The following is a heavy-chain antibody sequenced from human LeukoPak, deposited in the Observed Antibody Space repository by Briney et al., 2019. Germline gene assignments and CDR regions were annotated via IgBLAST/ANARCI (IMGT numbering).Heavy chain of an antibody. J-gene: IGHJ5*02. CDR3: ARVGETVTTLGWFDP. D-gene: IGHD4-17*01. Sequence: GASVKVSCKASGYTFTGYYMHWVRQAPGQGLEWMGWINPNSGGTNYAQKFQGRVTMTRDTSISTAYMELSRLRSDDTAVYYCARVGETVTTLGWFDPWGQGTLVTVSS. CDR2: INPNSGGT. CDR1: GYTFTGYY. V-gene: IGHV1-2*02.